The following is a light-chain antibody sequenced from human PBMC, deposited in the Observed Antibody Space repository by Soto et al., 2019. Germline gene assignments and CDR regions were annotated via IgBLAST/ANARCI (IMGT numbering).Light chain of an antibody. J-gene: IGKJ5*01. CDR3: QQYGSSPPIT. Sequence: ETMMTQSPDTLSVSLGERATLSCRASQSVSSSLAWYQQKPGQAPRLLIYGASSRATGIPDRFRGSGSGTDFTLTISRLEPEDFAVYYCQQYGSSPPITFGQGTRLEI. V-gene: IGKV3-20*01. CDR1: QSVSSS. CDR2: GAS.